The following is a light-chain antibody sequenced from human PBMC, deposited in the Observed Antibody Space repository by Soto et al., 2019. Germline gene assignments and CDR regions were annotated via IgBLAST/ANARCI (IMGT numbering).Light chain of an antibody. Sequence: QSVLTQPASVSGSPGQSITISCTGTSSDVGACNYVSWYQVHPDKAPKLMIYEVNNRPSGVSNRFSGSKSGNTASLTISGLQAEDEADYYCSSFTTTSTYVFGTGTKVTVL. CDR2: EVN. CDR3: SSFTTTSTYV. CDR1: SSDVGACNY. V-gene: IGLV2-14*01. J-gene: IGLJ1*01.